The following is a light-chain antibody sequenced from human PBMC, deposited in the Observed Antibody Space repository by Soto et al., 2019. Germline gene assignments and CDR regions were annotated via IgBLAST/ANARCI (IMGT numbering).Light chain of an antibody. Sequence: DIKLTQSPSSLSASLGDRVTITCRASQDIKKFLAWYQQRPWKVPALLIYAASTLRSGVPSRFSGNASGTDLNFTISSLQPEDVATYYCQKSDRAPAMFGQETKVDIK. CDR1: QDIKKF. CDR2: AAS. V-gene: IGKV1-27*01. CDR3: QKSDRAPAM. J-gene: IGKJ1*01.